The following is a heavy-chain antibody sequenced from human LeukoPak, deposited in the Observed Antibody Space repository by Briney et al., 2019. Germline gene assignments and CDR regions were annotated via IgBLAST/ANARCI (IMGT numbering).Heavy chain of an antibody. Sequence: SETLSLTCTVSGGSISSYYWSWIRQPPGKGLDWIGIIYYSGSTNYNPSLKSRVTISVDTSKNQFSLKLSSVTAADTAVYYCARQSTPHYYDSSGYFVYWGQGTLVTVSS. CDR3: ARQSTPHYYDSSGYFVY. CDR1: GGSISSYY. CDR2: IYYSGST. V-gene: IGHV4-59*08. J-gene: IGHJ4*02. D-gene: IGHD3-22*01.